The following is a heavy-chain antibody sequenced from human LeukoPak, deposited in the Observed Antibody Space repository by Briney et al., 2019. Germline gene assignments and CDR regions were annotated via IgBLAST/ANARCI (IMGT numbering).Heavy chain of an antibody. CDR1: GGYISSYY. V-gene: IGHV4-59*01. CDR3: ARDSGYCSGGSCPDNWFDP. D-gene: IGHD2-15*01. Sequence: SETLSLTCTVSGGYISSYYWSWIRQPPGKGLEWIGYIYYSGSTNYNPSLKSRVTISVDTSKNQFSLKLSSVTAADTAVYYCARDSGYCSGGSCPDNWFDPWGQGTLVTVSS. J-gene: IGHJ5*02. CDR2: IYYSGST.